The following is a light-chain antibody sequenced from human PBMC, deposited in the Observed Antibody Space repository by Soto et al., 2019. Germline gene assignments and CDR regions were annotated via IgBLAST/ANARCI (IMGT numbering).Light chain of an antibody. CDR1: QSVSSW. Sequence: DIQMTQSPSTLSASVGDRVTITCRASQSVSSWLAWYQVKPGEAPKLLIHDASTLESGVPSRFSGSGSGTEFILTISSLQPDDFATYYCQQYHSYFITFGPGTKVHLK. J-gene: IGKJ3*01. CDR3: QQYHSYFIT. CDR2: DAS. V-gene: IGKV1-5*01.